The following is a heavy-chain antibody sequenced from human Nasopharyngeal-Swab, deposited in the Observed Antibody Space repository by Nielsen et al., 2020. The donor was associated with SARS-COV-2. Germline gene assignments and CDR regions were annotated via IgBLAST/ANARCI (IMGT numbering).Heavy chain of an antibody. Sequence: GESLKISCAASGSTFSSYAMSWVRQAPGKGLEWVSAISGSGGSTYYADSVKGRFTISRDNSKNTLYLQMNSLRAEDTAVYYCAKSNDILTGYSFDYWGQGTLVTVSS. CDR2: ISGSGGST. D-gene: IGHD3-9*01. V-gene: IGHV3-23*01. CDR1: GSTFSSYA. J-gene: IGHJ4*02. CDR3: AKSNDILTGYSFDY.